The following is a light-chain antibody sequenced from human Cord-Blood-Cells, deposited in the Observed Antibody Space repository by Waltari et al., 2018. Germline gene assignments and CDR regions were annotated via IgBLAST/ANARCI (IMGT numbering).Light chain of an antibody. CDR1: SGSIASNY. CDR2: EDN. V-gene: IGLV6-57*01. J-gene: IGLJ2*01. CDR3: QSYDSSIRV. Sequence: NFMLTQPHSVSESPGKTVTISCTRSSGSIASNYVQWYQQRPGSSPTTVIYEDNQRPSGVPDRFSCSIDISSNSASLTISGLKTEDEADYYCQSYDSSIRVFGGGTKLTVL.